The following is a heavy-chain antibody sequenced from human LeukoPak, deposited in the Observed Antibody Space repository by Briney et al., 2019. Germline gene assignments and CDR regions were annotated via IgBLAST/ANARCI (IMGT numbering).Heavy chain of an antibody. J-gene: IGHJ4*02. D-gene: IGHD1-26*01. CDR2: ISAYNGNT. V-gene: IGHV1-18*01. Sequence: RASVKVSCKASGYTFTSYGISWVRQAPGQGLEWMGWISAYNGNTNYAQKLQGRVTMTTDTSTSTAYMGLRSLRSDDTAVYYCARASGGSYYIVLSKHTPLDYWGQGTLVTVSS. CDR1: GYTFTSYG. CDR3: ARASGGSYYIVLSKHTPLDY.